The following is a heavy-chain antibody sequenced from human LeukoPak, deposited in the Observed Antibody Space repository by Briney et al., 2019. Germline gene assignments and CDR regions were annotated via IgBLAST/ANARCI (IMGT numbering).Heavy chain of an antibody. D-gene: IGHD2-2*01. Sequence: ASVKVSCKASGYTFTNYDINWVRQAAGQGLEWMGWMNPNGGNTGYAQKFQGRVTMTRNTSISTAYMELSSLKSEDTAVYYCARALRYCSTTSCQYYFDYWGQGTLVTVSS. CDR2: MNPNGGNT. V-gene: IGHV1-8*01. CDR1: GYTFTNYD. J-gene: IGHJ4*02. CDR3: ARALRYCSTTSCQYYFDY.